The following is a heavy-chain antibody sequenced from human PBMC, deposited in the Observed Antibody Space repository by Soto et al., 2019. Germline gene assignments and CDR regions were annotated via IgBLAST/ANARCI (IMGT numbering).Heavy chain of an antibody. CDR3: AHRRPSAAFDY. D-gene: IGHD2-15*01. Sequence: QITLKECGPTLVKPTQTLTLTCTFSGFSLSTSGVGVGWIRQPPGKALEWLAVIYWDDDKRYSPSLKSRLTITKDTSKNQVVLTMTNMDPVDTATYYCAHRRPSAAFDYWGQGTLVTVSS. CDR1: GFSLSTSGVG. CDR2: IYWDDDK. V-gene: IGHV2-5*02. J-gene: IGHJ4*02.